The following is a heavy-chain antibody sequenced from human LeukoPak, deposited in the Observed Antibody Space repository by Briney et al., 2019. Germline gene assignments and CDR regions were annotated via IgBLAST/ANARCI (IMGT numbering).Heavy chain of an antibody. D-gene: IGHD3/OR15-3a*01. J-gene: IGHJ1*01. Sequence: ASVKASCKASGYTFTSYYMHWVRQAPGQGLEWMGIINPSGGSTSYAQKFQGRVTMTRDTSTSTVYMELSSLRSEDTAVYYCARGWTGYRPTLIGFQHWGQGTLVTVSS. CDR3: ARGWTGYRPTLIGFQH. CDR2: INPSGGST. V-gene: IGHV1-46*01. CDR1: GYTFTSYY.